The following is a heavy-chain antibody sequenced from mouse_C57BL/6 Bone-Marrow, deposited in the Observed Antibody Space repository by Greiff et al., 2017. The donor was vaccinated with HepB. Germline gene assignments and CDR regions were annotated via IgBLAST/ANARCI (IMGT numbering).Heavy chain of an antibody. V-gene: IGHV14-2*01. CDR1: GFNIKDYY. CDR3: ASSVYYGNYEGWYFDV. Sequence: EVHLVESGAELVKPGASVKLSCTASGFNIKDYYMHWVKQRTEQGLEWIGRIDPEDGETKYAPKFQGKATITADTSSNTAYLQLSSLTSEDTAVYYCASSVYYGNYEGWYFDVWGTGTTVTVSS. D-gene: IGHD2-1*01. J-gene: IGHJ1*03. CDR2: IDPEDGET.